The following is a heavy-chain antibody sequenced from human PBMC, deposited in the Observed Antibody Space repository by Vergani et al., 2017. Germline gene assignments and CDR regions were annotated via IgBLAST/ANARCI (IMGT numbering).Heavy chain of an antibody. D-gene: IGHD6-13*01. Sequence: QVHLVESGGGLVKPGGSLRLSCAASGFTFSDYYMSWIRQVPGKGLEWVSYISSSSSYTNYADSVKGRFTISRDNAKNSLYLQMNSLRAEDTAVYYCARNIAAAEYYYYYGMDVWGQGTTVTVSS. CDR1: GFTFSDYY. V-gene: IGHV3-11*05. CDR3: ARNIAAAEYYYYYGMDV. CDR2: ISSSSSYT. J-gene: IGHJ6*02.